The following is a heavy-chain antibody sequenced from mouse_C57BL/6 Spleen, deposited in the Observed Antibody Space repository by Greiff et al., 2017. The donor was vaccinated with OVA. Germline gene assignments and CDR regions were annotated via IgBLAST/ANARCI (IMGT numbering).Heavy chain of an antibody. CDR3: ARRTVAWFAY. CDR1: GYTFTSYW. Sequence: QVQLKQPGAELVRPGSSVKLSCKASGYTFTSYWMDWVKQRPGQGLEWIGNIYPSDSETHYNQKFKDKATLTVDKSSSTAYMQLSSLTSEDSAVYYCARRTVAWFAYWGQGTLVTVSA. V-gene: IGHV1-61*01. J-gene: IGHJ3*01. CDR2: IYPSDSET.